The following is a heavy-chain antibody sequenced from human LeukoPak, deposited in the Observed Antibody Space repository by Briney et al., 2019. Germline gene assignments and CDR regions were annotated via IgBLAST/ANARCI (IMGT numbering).Heavy chain of an antibody. CDR1: GFTFSSYA. J-gene: IGHJ4*02. D-gene: IGHD3-22*01. CDR2: ISGSGGST. CDR3: ARVPSYYYDSSGYQAFDY. V-gene: IGHV3-23*01. Sequence: GGSLRLSCAASGFTFSSYAMSWVRQAPGKGLEWVSAISGSGGSTYYADSVKGRFTISRDNAKNTLYLQMNSLRAEDTAVYYCARVPSYYYDSSGYQAFDYWGQGTLVTVSS.